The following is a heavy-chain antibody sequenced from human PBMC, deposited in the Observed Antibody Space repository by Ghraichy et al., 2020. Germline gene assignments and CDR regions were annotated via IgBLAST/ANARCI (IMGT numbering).Heavy chain of an antibody. J-gene: IGHJ6*03. CDR3: ARRTGSYYVDYYYYYMDV. CDR2: IYYSGST. CDR1: GGSISSYY. D-gene: IGHD1-26*01. V-gene: IGHV4-59*08. Sequence: SQTLSLTCTVSGGSISSYYWSWIRQPPGKGLEWIGYIYYSGSTNYNPSLKSRVTISVDTSKNQFSLKLSSVTAADTAVYYCARRTGSYYVDYYYYYMDVWGKGTTVTVSS.